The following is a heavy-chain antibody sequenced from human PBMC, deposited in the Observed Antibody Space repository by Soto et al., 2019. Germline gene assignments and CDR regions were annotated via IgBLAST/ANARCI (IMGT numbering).Heavy chain of an antibody. V-gene: IGHV1-46*01. J-gene: IGHJ4*02. Sequence: QVQLVQSGAEVKKPGASVKVSCKASGYTFTSYYMHWVRQAPGQGLEWMGIINPSGGSTSYAQKFQGRVTMTRDTSTSTVYMELSSLRSEDTAVYYCARGVRNGSGMKARYYFDYWGQGTLVTVSS. D-gene: IGHD3-10*01. CDR3: ARGVRNGSGMKARYYFDY. CDR2: INPSGGST. CDR1: GYTFTSYY.